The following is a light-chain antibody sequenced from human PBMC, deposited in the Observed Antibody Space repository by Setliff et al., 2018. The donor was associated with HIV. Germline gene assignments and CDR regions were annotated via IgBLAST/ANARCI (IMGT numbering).Light chain of an antibody. CDR2: EVT. J-gene: IGLJ1*01. CDR1: SRYIGGGSNY. Sequence: QSALAQPASVSGSPGQSITISCTGTSRYIGGGSNYVSWYQQHPGQAPKLIIFEVTKRPSGVSTRFSGSRSGNTASLTISGLHAEDDADYYCNSFTSTTIYVFGTGTKVTVL. V-gene: IGLV2-14*03. CDR3: NSFTSTTIYV.